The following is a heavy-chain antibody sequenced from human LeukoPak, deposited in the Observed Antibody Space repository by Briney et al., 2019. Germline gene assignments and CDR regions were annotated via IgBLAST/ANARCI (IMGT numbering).Heavy chain of an antibody. V-gene: IGHV1-18*01. Sequence: ASVKVSCKASGYTFTSYGISWVRQAPGQGLEWMGWISAYNGKTIHAQKLQDRVTMTTDTPTSTGYMELRSLISVDTAVYYCARDVGGNSPFGWFDPWGQGTLVTVSS. CDR1: GYTFTSYG. CDR2: ISAYNGKT. J-gene: IGHJ5*02. D-gene: IGHD4-23*01. CDR3: ARDVGGNSPFGWFDP.